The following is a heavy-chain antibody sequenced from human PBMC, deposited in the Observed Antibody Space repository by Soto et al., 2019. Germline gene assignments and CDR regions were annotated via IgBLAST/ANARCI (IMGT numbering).Heavy chain of an antibody. Sequence: PSETLSLTCAVYGGSFSGYYWSWIRQPPGKGLGWIGEINHSGSTNYNPSLKSRVTISVDTSKNQFSLKLSSVTAADTAVYYCARGLGYSSSWYLRWGQGTLVTVSS. D-gene: IGHD6-13*01. V-gene: IGHV4-34*01. CDR2: INHSGST. CDR3: ARGLGYSSSWYLR. J-gene: IGHJ4*02. CDR1: GGSFSGYY.